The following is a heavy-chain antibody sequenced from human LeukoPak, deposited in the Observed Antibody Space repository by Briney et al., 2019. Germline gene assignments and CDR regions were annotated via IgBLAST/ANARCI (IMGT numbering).Heavy chain of an antibody. CDR1: GGSFSGYY. V-gene: IGHV4-34*01. CDR3: ARGCPNALDYYCLDY. CDR2: VNHSGST. J-gene: IGHJ4*02. D-gene: IGHD3-10*01. Sequence: SETLSLTCAVYGGSFSGYYWSWIRQPPGKGLEWIGEVNHSGSTSYNPSLKSRVTVSVDTSKNQISLKLSSVTAADTAMYYCARGCPNALDYYCLDYWGQGNLVTVSS.